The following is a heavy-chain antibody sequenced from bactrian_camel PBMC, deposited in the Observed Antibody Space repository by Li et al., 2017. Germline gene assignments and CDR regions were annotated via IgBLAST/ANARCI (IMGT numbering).Heavy chain of an antibody. Sequence: HVQLVESGGGSVQAGGSPNLSCAASDLTYRSDCLGWFRQVPGKEREGVAHIDTVERTTYADSVKGRFTISKDKGRNTLSLQMNSLKPEGTATYICAAGSLSYGTWQCEYRYFGQGTQVTVSS. CDR1: DLTYRSDC. D-gene: IGHD6*01. CDR2: IDTVERT. CDR3: AAGSLSYGTWQCEYRY. J-gene: IGHJ4*01. V-gene: IGHV3S55*01.